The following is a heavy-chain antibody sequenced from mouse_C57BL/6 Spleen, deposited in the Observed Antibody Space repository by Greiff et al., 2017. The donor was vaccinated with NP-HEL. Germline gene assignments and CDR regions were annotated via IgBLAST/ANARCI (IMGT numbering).Heavy chain of an antibody. D-gene: IGHD2-4*01. CDR3: ARDHPYDYGKPWFAY. CDR2: ISYDGSN. V-gene: IGHV3-6*01. CDR1: GYSITSGYY. Sequence: EVQLQESGPGLVKPSQSLSLTCSVTGYSITSGYYWNWIRQFPGNKLEWMGYISYDGSNNYNPSLKNRISITRDTSKNQFFLKLNSVTTEDTATYYCARDHPYDYGKPWFAYWGQGTLVTVSA. J-gene: IGHJ3*01.